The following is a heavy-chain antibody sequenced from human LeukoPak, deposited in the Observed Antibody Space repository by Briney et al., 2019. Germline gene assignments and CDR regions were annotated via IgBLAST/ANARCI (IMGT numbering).Heavy chain of an antibody. CDR2: IKQDGSEK. J-gene: IGHJ6*02. CDR3: ARDEKQQLAVIGVYYYYGMDV. V-gene: IGHV3-7*01. Sequence: GGSLRLSCAASGFTFSSYWMSWVRQAPGKGLEWVANIKQDGSEKYYVDSVQGRFTISRDNAKNSLYLQMNSLRAEDTAVYYCARDEKQQLAVIGVYYYYGMDVWGQGTTVTVSS. D-gene: IGHD6-13*01. CDR1: GFTFSSYW.